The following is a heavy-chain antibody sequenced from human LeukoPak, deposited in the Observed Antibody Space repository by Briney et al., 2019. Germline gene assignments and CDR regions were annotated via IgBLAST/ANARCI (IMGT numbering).Heavy chain of an antibody. V-gene: IGHV1-2*02. Sequence: GASVKVSCKASGYTFTGYYMHWVRQAPGQGLEWMGWINPNSGGTNYAQKFQGRVTMTRDTSISTAYMELSRLRSDDTAVYYCARSISRGDGYNYDYWGQGTLVTVSS. D-gene: IGHD5-24*01. CDR3: ARSISRGDGYNYDY. CDR2: INPNSGGT. J-gene: IGHJ4*02. CDR1: GYTFTGYY.